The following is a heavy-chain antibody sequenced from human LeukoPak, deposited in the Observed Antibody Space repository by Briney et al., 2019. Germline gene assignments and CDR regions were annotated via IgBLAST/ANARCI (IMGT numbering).Heavy chain of an antibody. J-gene: IGHJ4*02. CDR1: GYTFTGYY. V-gene: IGHV1-2*02. CDR2: INPNSGGT. Sequence: ASVKVSCKASGYTFTGYYMHWVRQAPGQGLEWMGWINPNSGGTNYAQKFQGRVTMTRDTSISTAYMELSSLRSEDTAVYYCATGPPLGPMVRGVISFDYWGQGTLVTVSS. CDR3: ATGPPLGPMVRGVISFDY. D-gene: IGHD3-10*01.